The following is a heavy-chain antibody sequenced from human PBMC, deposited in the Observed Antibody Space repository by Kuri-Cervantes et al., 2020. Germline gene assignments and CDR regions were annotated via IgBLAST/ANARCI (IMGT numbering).Heavy chain of an antibody. J-gene: IGHJ4*02. D-gene: IGHD6-19*01. CDR3: ARRVAGSSADY. Sequence: WVRQAPGKGLEWIGNIYSSGSTYYNPSLESRVTISVDTSKNQFSLRLRSVTAADTAVYYCARRVAGSSADYWGQGTLVTVSS. V-gene: IGHV4-39*01. CDR2: IYSSGST.